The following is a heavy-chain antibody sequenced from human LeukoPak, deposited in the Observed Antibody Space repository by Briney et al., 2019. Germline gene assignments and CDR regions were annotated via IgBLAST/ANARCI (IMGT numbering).Heavy chain of an antibody. Sequence: ESGPTLLKPTQTLTLTCTFSEFSLNNRGAGGGWIRRPPRKALEWLALTYWNDDKRYSPSLKSRLTITKDTSKNHVVLTMTNVDPVDTATYYCAQTGGGPNNYGFNWFDPWGQGTLVTVSS. CDR3: AQTGGGPNNYGFNWFDP. CDR1: EFSLNNRGAG. CDR2: TYWNDDK. V-gene: IGHV2-5*01. J-gene: IGHJ5*02. D-gene: IGHD5-18*01.